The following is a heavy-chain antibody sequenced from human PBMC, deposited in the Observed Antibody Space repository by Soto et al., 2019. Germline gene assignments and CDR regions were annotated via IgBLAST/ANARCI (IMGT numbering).Heavy chain of an antibody. CDR2: IIPIFGTA. V-gene: IGHV1-69*13. J-gene: IGHJ6*02. CDR1: GGTFSSYA. CDR3: ASALYCSSTSCYGDYYYYGMDV. Sequence: SVKVSCKASGGTFSSYAISWVRQAPGQGLEWMGGIIPIFGTANYAQKFQGRVTITADESTSTTYMELSSLRSEDTAVYYCASALYCSSTSCYGDYYYYGMDVWGQGTTVTVSS. D-gene: IGHD2-2*01.